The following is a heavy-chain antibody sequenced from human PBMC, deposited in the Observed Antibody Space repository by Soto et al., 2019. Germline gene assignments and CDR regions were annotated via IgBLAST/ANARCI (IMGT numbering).Heavy chain of an antibody. CDR2: IYSGGST. V-gene: IGHV3-53*01. J-gene: IGHJ4*02. CDR1: GFTVSSNY. Sequence: GGSLRLSCAASGFTVSSNYMSWVRQAPGKGLEWVSVIYSGGSTYYADSVKGRFTISRDNSKNTVSLLMNSLRAEDTAVYFCARGSSGYISSWYYFDYWGRGTLVTV. D-gene: IGHD6-13*01. CDR3: ARGSSGYISSWYYFDY.